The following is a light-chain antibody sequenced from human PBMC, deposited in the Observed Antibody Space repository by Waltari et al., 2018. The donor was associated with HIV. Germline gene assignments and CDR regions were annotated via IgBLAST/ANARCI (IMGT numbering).Light chain of an antibody. J-gene: IGKJ4*01. CDR1: QSVGSY. CDR2: DSS. Sequence: EIVLTQSPATPSLSPGERATLSCRASQSVGSYLAWYQQKPGQAPRLLMSDSSTRATGIPARFSASGSGTDFTLTISSLEPEDFAVYYCHQRSKWPLTFGGGTKLEIK. V-gene: IGKV3-11*01. CDR3: HQRSKWPLT.